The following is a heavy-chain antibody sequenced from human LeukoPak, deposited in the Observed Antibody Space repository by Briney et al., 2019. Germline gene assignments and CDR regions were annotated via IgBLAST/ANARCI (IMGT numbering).Heavy chain of an antibody. V-gene: IGHV4-39*07. Sequence: PSETLSLTCTVSGGSISSSSYYWGWSRQPPGKGLEGIGSLYNSGSSYYNPSLRSRVTISVDTSKNQFSLKLSSVTAADTAVYYCAVNDFWSGYDIRWHWGQGTLVTVSS. J-gene: IGHJ1*01. D-gene: IGHD3-3*01. CDR3: AVNDFWSGYDIRWH. CDR1: GGSISSSSYY. CDR2: LYNSGSS.